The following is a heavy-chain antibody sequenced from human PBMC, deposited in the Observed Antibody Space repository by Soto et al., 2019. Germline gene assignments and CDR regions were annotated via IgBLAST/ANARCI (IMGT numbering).Heavy chain of an antibody. J-gene: IGHJ6*02. D-gene: IGHD3-10*01. Sequence: GASGNVSCKASGGTFSSYAISWVRQAPGQGLEWMGGITPIFGTANYAQKFQGRVTITADESTSTAYMELSSLRSEDTAVYYCARDRDYYGSGSYYNYYYYGMDVWGQGTTVTVSS. V-gene: IGHV1-69*13. CDR1: GGTFSSYA. CDR3: ARDRDYYGSGSYYNYYYYGMDV. CDR2: ITPIFGTA.